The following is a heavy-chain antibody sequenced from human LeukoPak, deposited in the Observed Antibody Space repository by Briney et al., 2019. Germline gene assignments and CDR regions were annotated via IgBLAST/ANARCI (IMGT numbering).Heavy chain of an antibody. V-gene: IGHV4-31*03. CDR3: ARDNGGNSYDY. D-gene: IGHD4-23*01. CDR2: IYYSGST. CDR1: GGSISSGGYC. J-gene: IGHJ4*02. Sequence: SETLSLTCTVSGGSISSGGYCWSWIRQHPGRGLEWIGYIYYSGSTYYNPSLKRRVTISVDTSKNQFSLKLSSVTPADTAVYYCARDNGGNSYDYWGQGTLVTVSS.